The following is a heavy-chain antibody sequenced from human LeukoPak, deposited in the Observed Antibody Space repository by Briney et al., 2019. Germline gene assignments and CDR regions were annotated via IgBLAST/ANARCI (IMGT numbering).Heavy chain of an antibody. J-gene: IGHJ4*02. CDR2: LYYTGNT. CDR1: GGSISSSRFY. Sequence: SETLSLTCNVSGGSISSSRFYWGWIRQPPGKGLEWIGSLYYTGNTNYSPSLKSRASISVDTSKNQLSLKLTSVSAADTAVYYCAREGAMVRGDAFGYWGQGILVTISS. V-gene: IGHV4-39*07. D-gene: IGHD3-10*01. CDR3: AREGAMVRGDAFGY.